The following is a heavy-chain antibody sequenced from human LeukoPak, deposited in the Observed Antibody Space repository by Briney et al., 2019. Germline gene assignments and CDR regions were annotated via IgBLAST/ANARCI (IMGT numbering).Heavy chain of an antibody. J-gene: IGHJ4*02. CDR3: AKDLRDTAMVRTKPYYSDY. V-gene: IGHV3-23*01. D-gene: IGHD5-18*01. Sequence: NPGGSLRLSCAASGFTFSSYAMSWVRQAPGKGLEWVSAISGSGGSTYYADSVKGRFTISRDNSKNTLYLQMNSLRAEDTAVYYCAKDLRDTAMVRTKPYYSDYWGQGTLVTVSS. CDR2: ISGSGGST. CDR1: GFTFSSYA.